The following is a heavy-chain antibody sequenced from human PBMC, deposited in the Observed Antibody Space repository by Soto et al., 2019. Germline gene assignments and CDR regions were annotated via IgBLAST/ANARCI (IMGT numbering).Heavy chain of an antibody. CDR2: IHYTGST. J-gene: IGHJ5*02. Sequence: SETLSLTCTVSGGSISRGDYYWSWIRQPPGKGLEWIVYIHYTGSTYYKPSLKSRVTISADTSKNQFSLKLSSVTAADTAVYYCARTADDSYWFDPWGQGTLVTVSS. CDR3: ARTADDSYWFDP. CDR1: GGSISRGDYY. V-gene: IGHV4-30-4*01. D-gene: IGHD1-1*01.